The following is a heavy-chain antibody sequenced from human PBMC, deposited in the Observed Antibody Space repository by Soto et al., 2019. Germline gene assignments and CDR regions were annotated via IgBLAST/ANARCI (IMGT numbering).Heavy chain of an antibody. CDR2: INPSGGST. CDR1: GYTFTSYY. D-gene: IGHD3-3*01. J-gene: IGHJ5*02. CDR3: ARNYDFWSGYFAAWFDP. V-gene: IGHV1-46*01. Sequence: ASVKVSCKASGYTFTSYYMHWVRQAPGQGLEWMGIINPSGGSTSYAQKFQGRVTMTRDTSTSTVYMELSSLRSEDTAVYYCARNYDFWSGYFAAWFDPWGQGTLVTVSS.